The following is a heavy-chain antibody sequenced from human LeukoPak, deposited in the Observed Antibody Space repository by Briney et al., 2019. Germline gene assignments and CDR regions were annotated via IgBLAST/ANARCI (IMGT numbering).Heavy chain of an antibody. Sequence: SETLSLTCAVYGGSFSGYYWSWIRQPPGKGLEWIGEINHSGSTNYNPSLKSRVTISVDTSKNQFSLKLSSVTAADTAVYYCARHISTGARATRGYYYMDVWGKGTTVTVSS. V-gene: IGHV4-34*01. CDR1: GGSFSGYY. D-gene: IGHD2-8*02. CDR2: INHSGST. CDR3: ARHISTGARATRGYYYMDV. J-gene: IGHJ6*03.